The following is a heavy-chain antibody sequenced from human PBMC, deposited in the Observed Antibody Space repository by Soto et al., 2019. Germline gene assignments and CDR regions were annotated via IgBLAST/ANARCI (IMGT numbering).Heavy chain of an antibody. D-gene: IGHD3-10*01. CDR3: AIDRYYYVSGNYYKRIDF. J-gene: IGHJ4*02. CDR2: IIPIFGTP. Sequence: QVQLVQSGPEVKEPGASVKLTCKVSGGIFNTYAISWLRQAHGQGLEWMGGIIPIFGTPYYARGFQGRVTIIAEEASSTGYKELDRLRYDDTAVYYCAIDRYYYVSGNYYKRIDFWGQGTLVSVSS. CDR1: GGIFNTYA. V-gene: IGHV1-69*01.